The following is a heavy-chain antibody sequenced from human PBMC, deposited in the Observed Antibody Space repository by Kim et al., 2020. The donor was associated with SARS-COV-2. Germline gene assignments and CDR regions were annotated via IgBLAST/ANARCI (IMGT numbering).Heavy chain of an antibody. Sequence: SETLSLTCAVYGGSFSGYYWSWIRQPPGKGLEWIGEINHSGSTNYNPSLKSRVTISVDTSKNQFSLKLSSVTAADTAVYYCASSTTTVLDYYGMDVWGQG. CDR3: ASSTTTVLDYYGMDV. CDR1: GGSFSGYY. D-gene: IGHD4-17*01. J-gene: IGHJ6*02. V-gene: IGHV4-34*01. CDR2: INHSGST.